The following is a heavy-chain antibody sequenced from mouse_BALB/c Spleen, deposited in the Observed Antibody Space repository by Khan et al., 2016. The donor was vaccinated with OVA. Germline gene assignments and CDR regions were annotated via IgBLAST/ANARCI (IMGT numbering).Heavy chain of an antibody. CDR3: ARSLYYSYGYALDC. D-gene: IGHD2-14*01. CDR1: GYSITSDYA. CDR2: ISSTGGT. V-gene: IGHV3-2*02. J-gene: IGHJ4*01. Sequence: VQLKESGPGLVKPSQSLSLTCTVTGYSITSDYAWNWIRQFPGNKLEWMGYISSTGGTSYNPSLKSRISITRDTSKNQFFLQLKSVTADDTATYYCARSLYYSYGYALDCWGRGTLVTVSS.